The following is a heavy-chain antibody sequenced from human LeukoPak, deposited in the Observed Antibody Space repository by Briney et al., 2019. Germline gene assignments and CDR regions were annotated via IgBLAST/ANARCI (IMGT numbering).Heavy chain of an antibody. D-gene: IGHD5-24*01. Sequence: SQTLSLTCTVSGGSISSGGYYWRWIRQHPGTGLEWIGYIYYSGSTYYNPSLKSRVTISVDTSKNQFSLKLSSVTAADTAVYYCARVPDGYNLYFDYWGQGTLVTVSS. CDR3: ARVPDGYNLYFDY. CDR2: IYYSGST. CDR1: GGSISSGGYY. V-gene: IGHV4-31*03. J-gene: IGHJ4*02.